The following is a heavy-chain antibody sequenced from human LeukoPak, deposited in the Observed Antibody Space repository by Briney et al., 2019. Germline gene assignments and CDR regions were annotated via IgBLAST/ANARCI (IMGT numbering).Heavy chain of an antibody. V-gene: IGHV3-21*01. J-gene: IGHJ4*02. CDR1: GFTLSNYS. CDR2: ISSSSSYI. CDR3: ARDNYYDSSGYYGY. D-gene: IGHD3-22*01. Sequence: GGSLRLSCAASGFTLSNYSMNWVRQAPGKGLEWVSSISSSSSYIYYADSVKGRFTISRDNAKNSLYLQMNSLRAEDTAVYYCARDNYYDSSGYYGYWGQGTLVTVSS.